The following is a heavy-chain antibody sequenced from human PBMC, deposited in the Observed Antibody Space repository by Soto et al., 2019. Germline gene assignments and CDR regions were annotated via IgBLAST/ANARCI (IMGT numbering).Heavy chain of an antibody. Sequence: ASVKVSCKASGYTFTGYYMHWVRQAPGQGLEWMGWINPNSGGTNYAQKFQGRVTMTRDTSISTAYMELSRLRSDDTAVYYCARNAGYYDIIYIDHRGQGTLVTVTA. D-gene: IGHD3-9*01. CDR2: INPNSGGT. V-gene: IGHV1-2*02. J-gene: IGHJ4*02. CDR3: ARNAGYYDIIYIDH. CDR1: GYTFTGYY.